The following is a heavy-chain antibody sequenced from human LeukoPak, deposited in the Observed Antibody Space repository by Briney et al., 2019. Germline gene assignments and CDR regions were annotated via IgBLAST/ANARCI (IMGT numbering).Heavy chain of an antibody. V-gene: IGHV3-7*01. CDR3: ARDPLSYLGEIDTSSYYFDY. D-gene: IGHD3-16*01. Sequence: PGGSLRLSCAASGFTFSDYWMTWVRQAPGRGLEWLAHIKHDGSEKYCLDSVKGRFTVSRDNANNSLFLQMNSLRAEDTAVYYCARDPLSYLGEIDTSSYYFDYWGQGTLATVSS. CDR1: GFTFSDYW. CDR2: IKHDGSEK. J-gene: IGHJ4*02.